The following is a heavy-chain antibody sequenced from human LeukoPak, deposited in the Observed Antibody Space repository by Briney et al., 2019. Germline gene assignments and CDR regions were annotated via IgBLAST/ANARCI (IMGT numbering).Heavy chain of an antibody. Sequence: PSQTLSLTCTVSGGSISSGDYYWSWIRQPPGKGLEWLGYIYYSGSTYYNPSLKSRVTISVDTSKNQFSLKLSSVTAADTAVYYCARARYLLGATTSGPYYYYMDVWGKGTTVTVSS. J-gene: IGHJ6*03. CDR2: IYYSGST. CDR1: GGSISSGDYY. CDR3: ARARYLLGATTSGPYYYYMDV. D-gene: IGHD1-26*01. V-gene: IGHV4-30-4*08.